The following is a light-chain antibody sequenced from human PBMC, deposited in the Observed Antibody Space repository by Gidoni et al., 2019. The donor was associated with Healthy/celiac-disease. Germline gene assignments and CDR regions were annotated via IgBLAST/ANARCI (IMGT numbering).Light chain of an antibody. CDR3: QQYYSTPWT. CDR2: WAS. Sequence: DIVMTQSPDSLAVSLGERATINCKSSQSVLYSSNNKNYFAWYQQKPGKPPKLLIYWASTREAGGPDRFSGSGSGTDFTLTISSLQAEDVAVYYCQQYYSTPWTFGQGTKVEIK. V-gene: IGKV4-1*01. CDR1: QSVLYSSNNKNY. J-gene: IGKJ1*01.